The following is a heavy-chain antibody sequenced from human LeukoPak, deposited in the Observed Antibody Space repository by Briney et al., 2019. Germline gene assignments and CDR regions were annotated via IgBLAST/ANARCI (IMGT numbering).Heavy chain of an antibody. CDR1: GFTFSSYG. V-gene: IGHV3-30*02. Sequence: GGSLRLSCAASGFTFSSYGMHWVRQAPGKGLEWVAFIRYDGSNKYYADSVKGRFIISRDNSKNMLYLQMNSLRAEDTAVYYCAKDLYTSRYACCFDYWGQGTLVTVSS. CDR2: IRYDGSNK. D-gene: IGHD6-13*01. J-gene: IGHJ4*02. CDR3: AKDLYTSRYACCFDY.